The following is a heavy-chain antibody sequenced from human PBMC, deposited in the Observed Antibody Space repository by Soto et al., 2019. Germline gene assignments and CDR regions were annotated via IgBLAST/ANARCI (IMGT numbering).Heavy chain of an antibody. V-gene: IGHV4-31*03. D-gene: IGHD3-16*01. CDR3: ASGAYDAFDI. CDR2: IYYSGST. Sequence: SETLSLTCTVSGGSISSGGHYWNWIRQHPGKGLEWIGNIYYSGSTYYNPSLKSRLTISVDTSKNQFSLRLSSVTAADTAVYYCASGAYDAFDIWGQGTMVTVSS. J-gene: IGHJ3*02. CDR1: GGSISSGGHY.